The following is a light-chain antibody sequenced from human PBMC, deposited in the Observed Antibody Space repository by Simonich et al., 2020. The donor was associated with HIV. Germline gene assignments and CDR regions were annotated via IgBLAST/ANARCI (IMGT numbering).Light chain of an antibody. V-gene: IGKV4-1*01. CDR3: QQYYSTPLT. J-gene: IGKJ4*01. CDR1: QSVLYSSNNKNY. Sequence: DIVMTQSPDSLAVSLGERATINRKSSQSVLYSSNNKNYLAWYQQKPGQPPKLLIYWASTRESGVPDRFSGSGSGTDFTLIISSLQAEDVAVYYCQQYYSTPLTFGGGTKVEIK. CDR2: WAS.